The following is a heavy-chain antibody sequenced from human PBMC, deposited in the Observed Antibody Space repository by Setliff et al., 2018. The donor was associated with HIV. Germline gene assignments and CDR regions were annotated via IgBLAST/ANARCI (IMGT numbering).Heavy chain of an antibody. J-gene: IGHJ6*03. CDR3: ARGVDLLTAPSYYYYYMDV. D-gene: IGHD3-9*01. Sequence: PGGSLRLSCAASGFTFSSYDMHWVRQATGKGLEWVSAIGTAGDTYYPGSVKGRFTISRENAKKSLYLQMNSLRAEDTAVYYCARGVDLLTAPSYYYYYMDVWGKGTTVTVSS. CDR2: IGTAGDT. CDR1: GFTFSSYD. V-gene: IGHV3-13*01.